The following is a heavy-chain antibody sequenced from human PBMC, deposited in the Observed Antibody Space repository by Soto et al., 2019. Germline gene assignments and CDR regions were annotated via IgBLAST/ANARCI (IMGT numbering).Heavy chain of an antibody. D-gene: IGHD3-3*01. J-gene: IGHJ4*02. CDR1: GYTFTSYY. CDR2: INPRGGST. V-gene: IGHV1-46*01. CDR3: ARTRYHTSGYIDY. Sequence: ASGKVSSKAAGYTFTSYYMDWVRQANEQGLEWMGIINPRGGSTSYAQKFQGRVTMTRDTSTSTVYMELSSLRSEDTAVYYCARTRYHTSGYIDYWGQGTLVTGSS.